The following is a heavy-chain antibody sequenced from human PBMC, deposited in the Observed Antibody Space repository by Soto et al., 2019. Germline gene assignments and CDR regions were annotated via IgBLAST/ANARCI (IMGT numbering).Heavy chain of an antibody. D-gene: IGHD3-10*01. CDR3: ARTRYGSYFDY. Sequence: SETLSLTCTVSGGSISSGGYYWSWIRQHPGKGLEWIGYIYYSGSTYYNPSLKSRVTISVDTSKNQFSLKLSSVTAADTAVYYCARTRYGSYFDYWGQGTLVTVSS. CDR2: IYYSGST. J-gene: IGHJ4*02. CDR1: GGSISSGGYY. V-gene: IGHV4-31*03.